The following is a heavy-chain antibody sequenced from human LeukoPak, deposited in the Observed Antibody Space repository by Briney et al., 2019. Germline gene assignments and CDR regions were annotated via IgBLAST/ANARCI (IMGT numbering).Heavy chain of an antibody. CDR1: GFSVSSNY. CDR3: ARVPSVTYFDY. J-gene: IGHJ4*02. V-gene: IGHV3-53*01. D-gene: IGHD2-21*02. Sequence: GGSLRLSCAVSGFSVSSNYMSWVRQAAGRGLEWVSLIYGGGSTYYADSVKGRFTISKDNSKNTVHLQMNSLRPDDTAVYYCARVPSVTYFDYWGQGTLVTVSS. CDR2: IYGGGST.